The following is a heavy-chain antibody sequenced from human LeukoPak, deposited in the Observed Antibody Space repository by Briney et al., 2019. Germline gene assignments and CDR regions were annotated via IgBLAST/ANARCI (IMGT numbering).Heavy chain of an antibody. Sequence: GASVKVSCKASGYTFTSYGISWVRQAPGQGLEWMGWISAYNGNTNYAQKLQGRVTMTTDTSTSTAYMELSSLRSEDTAVYYCASDSSEYYFDYWGQGTLVTVSS. CDR1: GYTFTSYG. CDR3: ASDSSEYYFDY. D-gene: IGHD3-10*01. V-gene: IGHV1-18*01. J-gene: IGHJ4*02. CDR2: ISAYNGNT.